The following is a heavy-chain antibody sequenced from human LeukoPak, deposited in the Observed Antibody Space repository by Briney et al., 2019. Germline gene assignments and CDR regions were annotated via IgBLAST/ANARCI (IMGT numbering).Heavy chain of an antibody. V-gene: IGHV4-4*07. CDR2: IYKSGST. J-gene: IGHJ4*02. CDR3: ARGDCSGGGGSCDPRGFDY. CDR1: GGSISSYY. D-gene: IGHD2-15*01. Sequence: SETLSLTCTVSGGSISSYYWSWMRQPAGKGPEWIGRIYKSGSTKYNPSLKSRVTTSVDASKNQFSLKLSSVTAADTAVYYCARGDCSGGGGSCDPRGFDYWGQGTLVTVSS.